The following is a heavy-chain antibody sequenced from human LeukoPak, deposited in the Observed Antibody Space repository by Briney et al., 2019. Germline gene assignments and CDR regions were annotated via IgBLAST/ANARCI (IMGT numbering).Heavy chain of an antibody. V-gene: IGHV5-51*01. CDR1: GYIFTSYW. D-gene: IGHD6-6*01. CDR2: IYPGDSDT. CDR3: ARGRSMAAEGDYMDV. J-gene: IGHJ6*03. Sequence: GESLKISCKGSGYIFTSYWIGWVRQLPGKGLEWMGIIYPGDSDTRYSPSFQGQVPISADKSIRTAYLQWNSLKASDTAMYYCARGRSMAAEGDYMDVWGKGTTVTVSS.